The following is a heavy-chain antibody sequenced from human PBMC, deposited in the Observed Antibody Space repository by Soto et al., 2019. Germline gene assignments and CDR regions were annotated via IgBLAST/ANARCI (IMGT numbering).Heavy chain of an antibody. CDR1: GFTFSSYA. J-gene: IGHJ4*02. D-gene: IGHD3-10*01. CDR2: ISGSGGST. Sequence: EVQLLESGGGLVQPGGSLRLSCAASGFTFSSYAMSWVRQAPGKGLEWVSAISGSGGSTYYADSVKGRFTISRDNSKSTLYLQMNSLRAEDTAVYYCAKDRLPDTMVRGVIGYWGQGTLVTVSS. V-gene: IGHV3-23*01. CDR3: AKDRLPDTMVRGVIGY.